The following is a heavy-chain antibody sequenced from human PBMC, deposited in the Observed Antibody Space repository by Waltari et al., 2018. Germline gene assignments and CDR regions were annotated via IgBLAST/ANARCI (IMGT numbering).Heavy chain of an antibody. J-gene: IGHJ6*02. Sequence: QVQLQESGPGLVKPSQTLSLTCTVSGGSISSGDYYWSWIRQPPGKGLEWIGYIYYSGSTYYNPSRKSRVTISVDTSKNQFSLKLSSVTAADTAVYYCARDSSGPYYYYGMDVWGQGTTVTVSS. CDR1: GGSISSGDYY. V-gene: IGHV4-30-4*08. CDR3: ARDSSGPYYYYGMDV. CDR2: IYYSGST. D-gene: IGHD6-19*01.